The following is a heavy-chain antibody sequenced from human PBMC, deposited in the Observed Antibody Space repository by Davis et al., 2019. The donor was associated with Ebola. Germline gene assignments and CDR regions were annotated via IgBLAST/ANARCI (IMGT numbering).Heavy chain of an antibody. CDR3: TSSGFDWLLDYVDY. CDR2: IRSKANSYAT. Sequence: GGSLRLSCAASGFTFSGSAMHWVRQASGKGLEWVGRIRSKANSYATAYAASVKGRFTISRDDSKNTAYLQMNSLKTEDTAVYYCTSSGFDWLLDYVDYWGQGTLVTVSS. J-gene: IGHJ4*02. V-gene: IGHV3-73*01. CDR1: GFTFSGSA. D-gene: IGHD3-9*01.